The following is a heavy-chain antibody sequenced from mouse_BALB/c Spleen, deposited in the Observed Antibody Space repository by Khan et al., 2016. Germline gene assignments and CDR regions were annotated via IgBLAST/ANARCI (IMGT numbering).Heavy chain of an antibody. V-gene: IGHV3-2*02. Sequence: EVKLLESGPGLVKPSQSLSLTCTVTGYSITSDYAWNWIRQFPGNKLEWMGYISYSGSTSYNPSLKSRISITRATSKNQFFLQLNSVTTEDTATYSCARVYYPSYYFDYWGQGTTLTVSS. CDR2: ISYSGST. CDR1: GYSITSDYA. D-gene: IGHD1-1*01. J-gene: IGHJ2*01. CDR3: ARVYYPSYYFDY.